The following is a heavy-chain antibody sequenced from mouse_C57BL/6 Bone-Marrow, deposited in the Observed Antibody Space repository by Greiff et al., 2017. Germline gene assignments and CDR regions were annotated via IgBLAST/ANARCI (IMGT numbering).Heavy chain of an antibody. J-gene: IGHJ1*03. V-gene: IGHV1-82*01. D-gene: IGHD1-1*01. CDR3: AREDYYGSSYHYWYFDV. CDR1: GYAFSSSW. CDR2: IYPGDGDT. Sequence: QVHVKQSGPELVKPGASVKISCKASGYAFSSSWMNWVKQRPGKGLEWIGRIYPGDGDTNYNGKFKGKATLTADKSSSTGYMQLSSLTSDDSAVYFCAREDYYGSSYHYWYFDVWGTGTTVTVSS.